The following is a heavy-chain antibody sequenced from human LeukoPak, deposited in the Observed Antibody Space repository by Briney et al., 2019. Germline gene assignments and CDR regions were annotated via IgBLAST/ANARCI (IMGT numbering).Heavy chain of an antibody. J-gene: IGHJ4*02. CDR3: ARVFVGIAVAGTVDYYFDY. V-gene: IGHV1-18*04. Sequence: GASVKVSCKTSGYTFNAYYMRWVRQAPGQGLEWMGWISAYNGNTNYAQKLQGRVTMTTDTSTSTAYMELRSLRSDDTAVYYCARVFVGIAVAGTVDYYFDYWGQGTLVTVSS. D-gene: IGHD6-19*01. CDR2: ISAYNGNT. CDR1: GYTFNAYY.